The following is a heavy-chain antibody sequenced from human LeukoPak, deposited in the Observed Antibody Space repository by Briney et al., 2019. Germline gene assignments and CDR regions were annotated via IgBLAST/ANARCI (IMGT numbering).Heavy chain of an antibody. D-gene: IGHD5-18*01. Sequence: GSLRLSCAASGFTVSSNYMSWVRQAPGKGLEWIGYIYYSGSTNYNPSLKSRVTISVDTSKNQFSLKLSSVTAADTAVYYCARAESGYSYGSIRFDPWGQGTLVTVSS. CDR1: GFTVSSNY. J-gene: IGHJ5*02. CDR3: ARAESGYSYGSIRFDP. CDR2: IYYSGST. V-gene: IGHV4-59*08.